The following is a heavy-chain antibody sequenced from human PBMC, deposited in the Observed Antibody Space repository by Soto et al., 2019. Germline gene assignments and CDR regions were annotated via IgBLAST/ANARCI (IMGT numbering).Heavy chain of an antibody. Sequence: GXSVKVSFNASGFTFTSSAVQWVRQARGQRLEWIGWIAVGSGNTNYAQKFQERVTITRDMSTRTAYMELSSLKTEDTAVYYCTTLDLDYWGQGTQVTVSS. J-gene: IGHJ4*02. CDR3: TTLDLDY. V-gene: IGHV1-58*01. CDR2: IAVGSGNT. CDR1: GFTFTSSA.